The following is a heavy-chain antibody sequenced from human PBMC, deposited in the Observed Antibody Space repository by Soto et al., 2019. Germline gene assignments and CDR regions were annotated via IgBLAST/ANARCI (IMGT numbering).Heavy chain of an antibody. CDR3: AKDPRIGIAVAGFFDY. V-gene: IGHV3-23*01. Sequence: ESGGGLVQPGGSLRLSCAASGFTFSTYAMSWVRQAPGKGLEWVSAISGSGGSTYYADSVKGRFTISRDNSKNTLYLQMNSVRAEGTAVYYCAKDPRIGIAVAGFFDYWGQGTLVTVSS. CDR1: GFTFSTYA. D-gene: IGHD6-19*01. CDR2: ISGSGGST. J-gene: IGHJ4*02.